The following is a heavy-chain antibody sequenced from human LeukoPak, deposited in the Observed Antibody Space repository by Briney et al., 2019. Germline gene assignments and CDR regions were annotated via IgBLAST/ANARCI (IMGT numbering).Heavy chain of an antibody. J-gene: IGHJ4*02. CDR3: AKTAYSSSWFDY. Sequence: GGSLRLSCAASGFTFDDYAMHRVRQAPGKGLEWVSGISWNSGSIGYADSVKGRFTISRDNAKNSLYLQMNSLRAEDTALYYCAKTAYSSSWFDYWGQGTLVTVSS. D-gene: IGHD6-13*01. V-gene: IGHV3-9*01. CDR1: GFTFDDYA. CDR2: ISWNSGSI.